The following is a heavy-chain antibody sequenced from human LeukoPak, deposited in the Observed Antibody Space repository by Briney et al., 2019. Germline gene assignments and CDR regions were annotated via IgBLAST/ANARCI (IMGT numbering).Heavy chain of an antibody. CDR3: AKDLPGSGSYFYYYYYYGMDV. J-gene: IGHJ6*02. D-gene: IGHD3-10*01. Sequence: PGGSLRLSCAASGFTFSSYAISWVRQAPGKGLEWVSAISGSGGSTYYADSVKGRFTISRDNSKNTLYLQMNSLRAEDTAVYYCAKDLPGSGSYFYYYYYYGMDVWGQGTTVTVSS. V-gene: IGHV3-23*01. CDR1: GFTFSSYA. CDR2: ISGSGGST.